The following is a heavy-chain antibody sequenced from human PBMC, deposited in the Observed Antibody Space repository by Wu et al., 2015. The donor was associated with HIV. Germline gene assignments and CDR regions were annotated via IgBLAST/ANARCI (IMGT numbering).Heavy chain of an antibody. D-gene: IGHD6-19*01. CDR3: ARQRAYTSGWYIFDH. Sequence: QVQLIQSGAEVKKPGASVKVSCKASGYTFSSYDINWVRQATGQGLEWMGWMNPRSGNTGYAQKFQGRVTMTRDTSITTAEMEVSSLRSEDTAVYYCARQRAYTSGWYIFDHWGQGTLVTVSP. J-gene: IGHJ5*02. V-gene: IGHV1-8*01. CDR2: MNPRSGNT. CDR1: GYTFSSYD.